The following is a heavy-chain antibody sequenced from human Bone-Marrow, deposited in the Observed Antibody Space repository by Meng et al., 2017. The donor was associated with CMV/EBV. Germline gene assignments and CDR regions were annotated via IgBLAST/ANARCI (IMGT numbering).Heavy chain of an antibody. V-gene: IGHV4-59*01. Sequence: SETLSLTCTVSGGSISSYYWSWIRQPPGKGLECIGYIYYSGSTNYNPSLKSRVTISVDTSKNQFSLKLSSVTPADTAVYYCARVWGYGMDVWGQGTTVTVSS. J-gene: IGHJ6*02. CDR1: GGSISSYY. CDR2: IYYSGST. D-gene: IGHD3-16*01. CDR3: ARVWGYGMDV.